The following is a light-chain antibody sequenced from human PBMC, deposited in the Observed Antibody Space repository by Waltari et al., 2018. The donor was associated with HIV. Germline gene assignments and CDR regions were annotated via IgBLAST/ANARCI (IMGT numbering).Light chain of an antibody. J-gene: IGLJ3*02. CDR3: NSRDTIGHWF. Sequence: SSELAQDPAVSVALGQTVRITCQGDSVRTYYASWYQQKPGQAPVLVFYDRTNRPAGIPDRFSGSTSGETASLTITGAQAEDEADYYCNSRDTIGHWFFGGGTKVTVL. CDR2: DRT. CDR1: SVRTYY. V-gene: IGLV3-19*01.